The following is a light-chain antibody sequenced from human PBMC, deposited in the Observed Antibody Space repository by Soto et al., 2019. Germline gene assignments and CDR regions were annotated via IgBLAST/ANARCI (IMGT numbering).Light chain of an antibody. V-gene: IGKV3D-15*01. CDR1: QSVSGY. Sequence: EIEMTQSPYTLSASIGESATLTCRASQSVSGYLAWYQQKPGQTPRLLIYEASTWATGIPARFSGSGSGTEFTLTISSLQPDDVATYYCQQYNDYSLTFGQGTNVDIK. CDR3: QQYNDYSLT. J-gene: IGKJ1*01. CDR2: EAS.